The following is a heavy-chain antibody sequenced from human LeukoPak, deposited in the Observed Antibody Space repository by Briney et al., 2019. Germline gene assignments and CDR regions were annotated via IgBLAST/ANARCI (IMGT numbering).Heavy chain of an antibody. CDR2: ISSSSSDI. CDR1: GFTFSTYS. Sequence: RGSLRLSCVVSGFTFSTYSMNWVRQAPGKGLGWDSSISSSSSDIYYADSLKGRFTISRDNAKNSLYLQMNSLRVEDTAVYYCARILQPPGNFYYMDVWGKGTTVTVSS. CDR3: ARILQPPGNFYYMDV. J-gene: IGHJ6*03. D-gene: IGHD4-11*01. V-gene: IGHV3-21*01.